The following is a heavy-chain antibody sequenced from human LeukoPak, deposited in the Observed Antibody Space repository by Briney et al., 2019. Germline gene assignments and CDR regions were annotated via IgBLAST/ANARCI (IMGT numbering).Heavy chain of an antibody. D-gene: IGHD3-3*01. J-gene: IGHJ4*02. CDR2: IYYSGST. Sequence: PSETLSLTCTVSGGSISSYYWSWARQPPGKGLEWIGYIYYSGSTNYNPSLKSRVTISVDTSKNQFSLKLSSVTAADTAVYYCARVNYDFWSGYYSLDYWGQGTLVTVSS. V-gene: IGHV4-59*01. CDR3: ARVNYDFWSGYYSLDY. CDR1: GGSISSYY.